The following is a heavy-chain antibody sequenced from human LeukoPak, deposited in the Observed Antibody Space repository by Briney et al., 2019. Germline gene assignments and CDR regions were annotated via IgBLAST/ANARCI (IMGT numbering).Heavy chain of an antibody. J-gene: IGHJ6*03. CDR2: ISSSGYI. Sequence: PGGSLRLSCAASGFTFSSYSMNWVRQAPGKGLEWVSSISSSGYIYYADSVKGRFTISRDNAKNSLYLQMNSLRAEDTAVYYCARDLVYYYYMDVWGKGTTVTISS. CDR1: GFTFSSYS. V-gene: IGHV3-21*01. CDR3: ARDLVYYYYMDV. D-gene: IGHD2-21*01.